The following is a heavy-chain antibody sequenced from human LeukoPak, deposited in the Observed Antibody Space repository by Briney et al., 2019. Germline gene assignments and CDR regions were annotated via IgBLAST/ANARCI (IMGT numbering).Heavy chain of an antibody. V-gene: IGHV1-18*01. CDR3: ARGGYNWNDAGNYYYGMDV. CDR1: GYTFTSYG. CDR2: ISAYNGNI. D-gene: IGHD1-1*01. J-gene: IGHJ6*02. Sequence: ASVKVSCKASGYTFTSYGISWVRQAPGQGLEWMGWISAYNGNINYAQKLQGRVTMTTDTSTSTAYMELRSLRSDDTAVYYCARGGYNWNDAGNYYYGMDVWGQGTTVTVSS.